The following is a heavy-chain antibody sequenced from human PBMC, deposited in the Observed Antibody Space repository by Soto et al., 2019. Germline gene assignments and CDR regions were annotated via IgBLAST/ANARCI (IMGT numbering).Heavy chain of an antibody. V-gene: IGHV3-21*01. J-gene: IGHJ6*02. CDR3: ASDVEMATILPFYYGMDV. CDR1: GFTFSSYS. CDR2: ISSSSSYI. Sequence: EVQLVESGGGLVKPGGSLRLSCAASGFTFSSYSMNWVRQAPGKGLEWVSSISSSSSYIYYADSVKGRFTISRDNAKHSLYLQMNSLGAEDTAVYYWASDVEMATILPFYYGMDVCGQGTTVTVSS. D-gene: IGHD5-12*01.